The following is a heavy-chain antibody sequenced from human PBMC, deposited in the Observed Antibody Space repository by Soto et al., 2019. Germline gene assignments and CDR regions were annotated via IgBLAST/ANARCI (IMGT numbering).Heavy chain of an antibody. Sequence: QVQLVESGGGVVQPGRSLRLSCAASGFTFSSYGMHWVRQAPGKGLEWVAVISYDGSNKYYADSVKGRFTISTDNSKNTLYLQMNSLRSDYTAVYYCAKEPAIVLVAAAMNYYYGMDVWGQGTTVTVSS. J-gene: IGHJ6*02. CDR1: GFTFSSYG. V-gene: IGHV3-30*18. CDR3: AKEPAIVLVAAAMNYYYGMDV. D-gene: IGHD2-2*01. CDR2: ISYDGSNK.